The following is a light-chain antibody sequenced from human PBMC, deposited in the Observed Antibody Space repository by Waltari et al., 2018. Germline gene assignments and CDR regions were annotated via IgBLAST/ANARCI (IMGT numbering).Light chain of an antibody. J-gene: IGKJ4*01. CDR2: DAS. V-gene: IGKV3-11*01. Sequence: EIVLTQSPATLSLSPGERATLSCRASETVFNYVAWYQQRPGQAPRLLIYDASNRATGIPARFSGSGSGTDFALIISSLEPEDSALYYCQQRLTRPLTFGGGTKVEIK. CDR1: ETVFNY. CDR3: QQRLTRPLT.